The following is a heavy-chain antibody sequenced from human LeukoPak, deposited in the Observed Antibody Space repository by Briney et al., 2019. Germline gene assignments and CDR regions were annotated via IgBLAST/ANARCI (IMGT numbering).Heavy chain of an antibody. CDR3: ARDRPYTGGWRGFDY. V-gene: IGHV1-69*01. D-gene: IGHD6-19*01. J-gene: IGHJ4*02. CDR1: GGTFRNYA. Sequence: SVKVSCKASGGTFRNYAITWVRQAPGQGLEWMGGIIPIFGTADYAQKFQGRVTITADESTSTAYMELSSLRSEDTAVYYCARDRPYTGGWRGFDYWGQGTLVTVSS. CDR2: IIPIFGTA.